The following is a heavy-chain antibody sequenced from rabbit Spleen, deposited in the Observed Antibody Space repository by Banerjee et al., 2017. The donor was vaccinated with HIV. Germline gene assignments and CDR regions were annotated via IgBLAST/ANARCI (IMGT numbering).Heavy chain of an antibody. CDR3: ARDAAGREDFNL. V-gene: IGHV1S45*01. J-gene: IGHJ4*01. CDR1: GLDFSSSYW. Sequence: QEQLVESGGGLVKPEGSLKLSCKASGLDFSSSYWMCWVRQAPGKGLEWIACIDVHKSATTYYETWAKGRFTISKTSSTTVTLQMTSLTAADTATYFCARDAAGREDFNLWGQGTLVTVS. CDR2: IDVHKSATT. D-gene: IGHD4-2*01.